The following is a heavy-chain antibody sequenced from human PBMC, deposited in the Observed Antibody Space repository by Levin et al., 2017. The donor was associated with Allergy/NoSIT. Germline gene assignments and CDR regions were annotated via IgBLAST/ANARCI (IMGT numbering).Heavy chain of an antibody. J-gene: IGHJ4*02. Sequence: GGSLRLSCAASGFTFSDYYMSWIRQAPGKGLEWVSYISTSGSTIYYADSVKGRFTISRDNAKNSLYLQMNSLRAEDTAVYYCARDPGGITMVRGAPNPLDYWGQGTLVTVSS. D-gene: IGHD3-10*01. CDR3: ARDPGGITMVRGAPNPLDY. CDR1: GFTFSDYY. V-gene: IGHV3-11*01. CDR2: ISTSGSTI.